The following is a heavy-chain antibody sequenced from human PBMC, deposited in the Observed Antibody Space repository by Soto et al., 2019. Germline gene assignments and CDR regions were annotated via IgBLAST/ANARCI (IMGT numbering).Heavy chain of an antibody. CDR2: ISYDGSNK. J-gene: IGHJ6*02. V-gene: IGHV3-30-3*01. CDR3: AKDLDKQWLVLNYYYYGMDV. Sequence: GGSLRLSCAASGFTFSSYAMHWVRQAPGKGLEWVAVISYDGSNKYYADSVKGRFTISRDNSKNTLYLQMNSLRAEDTAVYYCAKDLDKQWLVLNYYYYGMDVWGQGTTVTVSS. CDR1: GFTFSSYA. D-gene: IGHD6-19*01.